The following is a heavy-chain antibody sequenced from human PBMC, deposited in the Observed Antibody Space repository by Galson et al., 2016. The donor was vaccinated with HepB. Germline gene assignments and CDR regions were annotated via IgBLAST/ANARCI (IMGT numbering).Heavy chain of an antibody. V-gene: IGHV3-23*01. D-gene: IGHD2-15*01. Sequence: SLRLSCAPSGFTFSSYAMSWVRQAPGKGLEWVSAISGSGVNTYYIDSVKGRFTISRDNSKNKLYLEMNSLRAEDTAVYFCAKERGMGGGSCFEYWGQGTLVTVSS. CDR3: AKERGMGGGSCFEY. J-gene: IGHJ1*01. CDR1: GFTFSSYA. CDR2: ISGSGVNT.